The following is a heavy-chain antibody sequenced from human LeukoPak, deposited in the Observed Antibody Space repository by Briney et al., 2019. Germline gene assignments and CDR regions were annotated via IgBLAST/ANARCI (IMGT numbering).Heavy chain of an antibody. Sequence: GSLRLSCAASGFTFSSYAMSWVRQAPGKGLERVSAISGSGGSTYYADSVKGRFTISRDNSKNTLYLQMNSLRAEDTAVYYCAKIGRRGYCSGGSCLAFDIWGQGTMVTVSS. J-gene: IGHJ3*02. CDR3: AKIGRRGYCSGGSCLAFDI. D-gene: IGHD2-15*01. CDR2: ISGSGGST. CDR1: GFTFSSYA. V-gene: IGHV3-23*01.